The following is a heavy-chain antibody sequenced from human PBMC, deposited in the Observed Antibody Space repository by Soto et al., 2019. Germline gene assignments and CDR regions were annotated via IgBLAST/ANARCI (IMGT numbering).Heavy chain of an antibody. Sequence: GGSVRLGGAAWGFTLSGDAVSWVRQAPGKGLEWVSAISGSGGSTYYADAVKGRITISRNNSKNTMYLQMNSMRAEDTAVYYCAKVYCSSTSCYPGGGYYYYMDLSGPAPPVTDPS. CDR3: AKVYCSSTSCYPGGGYYYYMDL. D-gene: IGHD2-2*01. CDR2: ISGSGGST. V-gene: IGHV3-23*01. CDR1: GFTLSGDA. J-gene: IGHJ6*03.